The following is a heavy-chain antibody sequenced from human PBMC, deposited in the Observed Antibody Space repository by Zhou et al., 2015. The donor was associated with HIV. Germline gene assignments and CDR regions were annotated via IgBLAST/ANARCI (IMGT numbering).Heavy chain of an antibody. CDR2: ISAFNGNT. V-gene: IGHV1-18*01. CDR3: ARGRIVVVVAATLGDAFDI. Sequence: QVQLVQSGAEVKKPGASVKVSCKASGYTFPNYGITWVRQAPGQGLEWMGWISAFNGNTNYAQKLQGRVTMTTDTSTSTAYMELSSLRSEDTAVYYCARGRIVVVVAATLGDAFDIWGQGTMVTSLQ. J-gene: IGHJ3*02. D-gene: IGHD2-15*01. CDR1: GYTFPNYG.